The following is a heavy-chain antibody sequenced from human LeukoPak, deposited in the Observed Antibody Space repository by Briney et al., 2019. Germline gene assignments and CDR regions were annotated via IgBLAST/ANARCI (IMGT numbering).Heavy chain of an antibody. CDR3: ARNTVFGVVVFDY. CDR1: GYTFTNYA. V-gene: IGHV1-18*01. Sequence: ASVKVSCKTSGYTFTNYAVSWVRQAPGQGLEWMGWVTTYSGNTNYAQKFQGRVTMTADTSRNTAYLELRNLRSDDTAVYYCARNTVFGVVVFDYWGQGTLVTVSS. J-gene: IGHJ4*02. CDR2: VTTYSGNT. D-gene: IGHD3-3*01.